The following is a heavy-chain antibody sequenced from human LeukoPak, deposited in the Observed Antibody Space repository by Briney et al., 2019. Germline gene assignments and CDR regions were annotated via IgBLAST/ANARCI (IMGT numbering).Heavy chain of an antibody. V-gene: IGHV3-11*04. CDR1: GFTFSDYY. D-gene: IGHD6-13*01. CDR2: ISSSGSTI. J-gene: IGHJ4*02. Sequence: GGSLRLSCAASGFTFSDYYMSWIRQAPGKGLEWVSYISSSGSTIYYADSVKGRFTISRDNDKNSLYLQMNSLKAEDTAIYYCARAGYSSSWLLYWGQGTLVTVSS. CDR3: ARAGYSSSWLLY.